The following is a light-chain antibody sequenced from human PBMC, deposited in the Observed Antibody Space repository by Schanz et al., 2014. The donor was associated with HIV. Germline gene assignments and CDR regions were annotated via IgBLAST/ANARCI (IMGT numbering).Light chain of an antibody. V-gene: IGKV1-5*01. CDR2: EAS. CDR1: QNIDSW. J-gene: IGKJ2*01. CDR3: QQYNRYSAT. Sequence: DIQMTQSPSTLSASVGDRVTITCRASQNIDSWLAWYQQKPGMAPKLLIYEASNLKSGVPSRFSGSGSGTTFTLTISSLQPDDFATYYCQQYNRYSATFGPGTNLELK.